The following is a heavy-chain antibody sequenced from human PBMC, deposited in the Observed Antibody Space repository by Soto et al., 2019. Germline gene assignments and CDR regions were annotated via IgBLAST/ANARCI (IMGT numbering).Heavy chain of an antibody. V-gene: IGHV3-33*01. CDR3: ASVASIPSYSSGWYYFDY. J-gene: IGHJ4*02. D-gene: IGHD6-19*01. CDR2: IWYDGRNN. CDR1: GFTFSSYG. Sequence: QVQLVESGGGVVQPGRSLRLSCAASGFTFSSYGMHWVRQAPGKGLEWVAVIWYDGRNNYYADSVKGRFTISRDNSKNTLYLQINRLRAEDTAVYSCASVASIPSYSSGWYYFDYWGQGTLVTVSS.